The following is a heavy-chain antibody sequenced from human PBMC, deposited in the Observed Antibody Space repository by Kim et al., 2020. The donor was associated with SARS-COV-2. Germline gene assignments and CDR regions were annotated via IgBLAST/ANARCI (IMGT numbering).Heavy chain of an antibody. CDR3: ADAGGIVGATTNY. Sequence: IPYLKGRVTISVDTSKNQLSLKLSSVTAADTAVYYCADAGGIVGATTNYWGQGTLVTVSS. J-gene: IGHJ4*02. V-gene: IGHV4-39*01. D-gene: IGHD1-26*01.